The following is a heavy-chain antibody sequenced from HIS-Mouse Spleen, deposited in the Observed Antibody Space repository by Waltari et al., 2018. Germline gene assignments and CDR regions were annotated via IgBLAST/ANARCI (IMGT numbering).Heavy chain of an antibody. J-gene: IGHJ4*02. CDR1: GGSFSGYY. Sequence: QVQLQQWGAGLLKPSETLSLTCAVYGGSFSGYYWSWIRQPPGKGLEWIGANNHSEGNNYNPYLKSRSTISVDTSSNQFSLKLSSVTAADTAVYYCARGKGSSSWYYFDYWGQGTLVTVSS. CDR3: ARGKGSSSWYYFDY. D-gene: IGHD6-13*01. V-gene: IGHV4-34*01. CDR2: NNHSEGN.